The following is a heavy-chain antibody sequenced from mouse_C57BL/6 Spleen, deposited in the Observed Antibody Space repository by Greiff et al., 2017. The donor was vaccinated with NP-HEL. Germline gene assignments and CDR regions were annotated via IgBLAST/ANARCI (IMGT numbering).Heavy chain of an antibody. J-gene: IGHJ1*03. V-gene: IGHV1-26*01. D-gene: IGHD2-4*01. CDR3: GRLYEYAWCVDV. CDR2: ITPNNGGT. Sequence: EVQLQQSGPELVKPGASVKISCKASGYTFTDYYMNWVEQSHGTTLEWIGDITPNNGGTSYSQKFKGQATLTVDMSSSTAYMELRSLTAEDSAVYDFGRLYEYAWCVDVWGIGTSVT. CDR1: GYTFTDYY.